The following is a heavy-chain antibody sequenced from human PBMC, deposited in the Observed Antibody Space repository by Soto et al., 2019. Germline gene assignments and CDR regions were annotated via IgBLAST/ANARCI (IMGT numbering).Heavy chain of an antibody. CDR1: GYTFTNYG. CDR2: IVTYNGNT. D-gene: IGHD5-18*01. CDR3: ARDPTTRTPWDTAMGGPFDY. J-gene: IGHJ4*02. V-gene: IGHV1-18*01. Sequence: ASVKVSCKASGYTFTNYGISWVRQAPGQGLEWMGWIVTYNGNTNYAQKLQGRVTMTTDTSTSTAYMELRNLRSDDTAVYYCARDPTTRTPWDTAMGGPFDYWGQGTLVTVSS.